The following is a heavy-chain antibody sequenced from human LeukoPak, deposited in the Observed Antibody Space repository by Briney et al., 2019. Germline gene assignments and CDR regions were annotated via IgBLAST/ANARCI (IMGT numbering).Heavy chain of an antibody. J-gene: IGHJ4*02. Sequence: GGSLRLSCAASGFTVSSNYMNWVRQAPGKGLEWVSVIYSGGSTYYADSVKGRFTISRDNSKNTLYLQMNSLRVEDTAVYYCARESGSGNRDFDCWGQGTLVTVSS. CDR1: GFTVSSNY. V-gene: IGHV3-66*01. CDR3: ARESGSGNRDFDC. D-gene: IGHD3-10*01. CDR2: IYSGGST.